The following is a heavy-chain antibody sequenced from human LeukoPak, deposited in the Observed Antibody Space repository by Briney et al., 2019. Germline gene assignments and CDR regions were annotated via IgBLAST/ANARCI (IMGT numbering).Heavy chain of an antibody. D-gene: IGHD5-18*01. CDR3: AAMDTAMLTFDY. Sequence: SETLSLTCTVSGGSISSYYWSWIRQPPGKGLEWIGYIYYSGSTNYNPSLKSRVTISVDTSKNQFSLKLSSVTAADTAVYYCAAMDTAMLTFDYWGQGTLVTVSS. CDR1: GGSISSYY. V-gene: IGHV4-59*01. CDR2: IYYSGST. J-gene: IGHJ4*02.